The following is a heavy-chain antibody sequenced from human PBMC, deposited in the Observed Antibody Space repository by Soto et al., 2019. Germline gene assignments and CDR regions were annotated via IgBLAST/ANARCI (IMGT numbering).Heavy chain of an antibody. J-gene: IGHJ6*02. V-gene: IGHV1-69*13. Sequence: GASVKVSCKASGGTFSSYAISWVRQAPGQGLEWMGGIIPIFGTANYAQKFQGRVTITADESTSTAYMELSSLRSEDTAVYYCAGKDCSGGSCYSEDYYYGMDVWGQGTTVTVSS. CDR3: AGKDCSGGSCYSEDYYYGMDV. D-gene: IGHD2-15*01. CDR1: GGTFSSYA. CDR2: IIPIFGTA.